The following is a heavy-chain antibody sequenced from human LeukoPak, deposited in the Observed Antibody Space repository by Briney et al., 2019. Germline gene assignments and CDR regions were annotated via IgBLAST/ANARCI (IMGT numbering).Heavy chain of an antibody. CDR3: ATEQWLVLNWFDP. J-gene: IGHJ5*02. CDR2: IYYSGST. D-gene: IGHD6-19*01. Sequence: SETLSLTCTVSGGSISSSSYYWGWIRQPPGKGLEWIGSIYYSGSTYYNPSLESRVTISVDTSKNQFSLKLSSVTAADTAVYYCATEQWLVLNWFDPWGQGTLVTVSS. V-gene: IGHV4-39*07. CDR1: GGSISSSSYY.